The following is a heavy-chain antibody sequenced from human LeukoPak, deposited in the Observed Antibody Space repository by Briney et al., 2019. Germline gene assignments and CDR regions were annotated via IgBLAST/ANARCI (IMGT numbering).Heavy chain of an antibody. D-gene: IGHD6-13*01. J-gene: IGHJ4*02. Sequence: SSETLSLTCTVSGGSISSYCWSWIRQPAGKGLEWIGRIYTSGSTNYNPSLKSRVTMSVDTSKNQFSLKLSSVTAADTAVYYCARDLIAAAGFFDYWGQGTLVTVSS. V-gene: IGHV4-4*07. CDR1: GGSISSYC. CDR2: IYTSGST. CDR3: ARDLIAAAGFFDY.